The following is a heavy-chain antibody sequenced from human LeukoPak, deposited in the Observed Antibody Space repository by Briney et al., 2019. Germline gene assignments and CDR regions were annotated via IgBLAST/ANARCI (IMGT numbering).Heavy chain of an antibody. CDR3: ARDRRSYYYYMDV. J-gene: IGHJ6*03. V-gene: IGHV4-59*01. D-gene: IGHD6-6*01. CDR1: GGSISSYY. CDR2: IYYSGST. Sequence: PSETLSLTCTVSGGSISSYYWSWIRQPPGKGLEWIGYIYYSGSTNYNPSLKSRVTISAGTSKNQFSLKLSSVTAADTAVYYCARDRRSYYYYMDVWGKGTTVTISS.